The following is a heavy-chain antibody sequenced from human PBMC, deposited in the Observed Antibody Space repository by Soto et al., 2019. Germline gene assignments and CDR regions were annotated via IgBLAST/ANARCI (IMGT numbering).Heavy chain of an antibody. CDR2: ISYDGSNK. Sequence: GGSLRLSCAASGFTFSSYAMHWVRQAPGKGLEWVAVISYDGSNKYYADSVKGRFTISRDNSKNTLYLQMNSLRAEDTAVYYYARDQGGFDYWGQGTLVTVSS. J-gene: IGHJ4*02. CDR3: ARDQGGFDY. CDR1: GFTFSSYA. V-gene: IGHV3-30-3*01.